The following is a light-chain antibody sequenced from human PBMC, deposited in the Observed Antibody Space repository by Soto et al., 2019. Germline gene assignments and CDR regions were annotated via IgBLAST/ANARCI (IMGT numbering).Light chain of an antibody. CDR1: QSIISND. V-gene: IGKV3-20*01. CDR3: LQYDSSPLT. CDR2: GAS. Sequence: EIVLTQSPGTLSLSPGERATLSCRSSQSIISNDLAWFQQKPGQAPRRLIFGASTRATGIPDRFGGSGSGTDFTLTISSLEPEDFALYHCLQYDSSPLTFGRGTKVDI. J-gene: IGKJ4*01.